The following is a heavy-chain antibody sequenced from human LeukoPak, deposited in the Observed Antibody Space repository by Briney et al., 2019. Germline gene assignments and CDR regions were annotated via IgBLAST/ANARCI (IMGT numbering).Heavy chain of an antibody. V-gene: IGHV3-21*01. Sequence: GGSLRLSCAASGFTFSSYSMNWVRQAPGKGLEWVSSISSSSSYIYYADSVKGRFTISRDNSKNTLYLQMNSLRAEDTAVYYCARVERGGGSWARGSGTRGAFDIWGQGTMVTVSS. CDR3: ARVERGGGSWARGSGTRGAFDI. J-gene: IGHJ3*02. D-gene: IGHD2-15*01. CDR1: GFTFSSYS. CDR2: ISSSSSYI.